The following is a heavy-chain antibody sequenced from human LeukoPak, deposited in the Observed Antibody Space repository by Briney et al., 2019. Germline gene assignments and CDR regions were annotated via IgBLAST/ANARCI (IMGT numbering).Heavy chain of an antibody. V-gene: IGHV1-18*01. Sequence: ASVKVSCKASGYTFSSYDISWVRQAPGQGLEWMGWISAYNDNTNYAQKLQGRVTMTTDTSTSTAYMELRSLRSDDTAVYYCARGRSEEYQLNFDYWGQGTLVTVSS. J-gene: IGHJ4*02. D-gene: IGHD2-2*01. CDR3: ARGRSEEYQLNFDY. CDR1: GYTFSSYD. CDR2: ISAYNDNT.